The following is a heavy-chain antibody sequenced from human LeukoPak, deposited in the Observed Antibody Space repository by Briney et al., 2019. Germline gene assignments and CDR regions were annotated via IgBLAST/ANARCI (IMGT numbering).Heavy chain of an antibody. CDR1: GGSISSYY. CDR3: ARHSVLLWFGESDGAGLSFDY. J-gene: IGHJ4*02. Sequence: SETPSLTCTVSGGSISSYYWSWIRQPPGKGLEWIGYIYYSGSTNYNPSLKSRVTISVDTSKNQFSLKLSSVTAADTAVYYCARHSVLLWFGESDGAGLSFDYWGQGTLVTVSS. D-gene: IGHD3-10*01. V-gene: IGHV4-59*08. CDR2: IYYSGST.